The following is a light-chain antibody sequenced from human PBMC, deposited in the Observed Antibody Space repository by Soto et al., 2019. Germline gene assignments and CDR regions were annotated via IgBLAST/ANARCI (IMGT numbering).Light chain of an antibody. CDR1: QGIRSY. CDR2: AAS. J-gene: IGKJ2*01. V-gene: IGKV1D-8*01. Sequence: VIWMTQSPSLLSASTGDRVTISCRMSQGIRSYLAWYQQKPGKAPELLIYAASTLQSGVPSRFSGSGSGTDFTLTISCLQSEDLATYYCEQYYSFPYTFDQGTKLEIK. CDR3: EQYYSFPYT.